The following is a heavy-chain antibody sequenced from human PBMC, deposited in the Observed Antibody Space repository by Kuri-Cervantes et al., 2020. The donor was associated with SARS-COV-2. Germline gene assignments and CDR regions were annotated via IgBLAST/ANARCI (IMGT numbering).Heavy chain of an antibody. CDR3: ARGYRYNLPYFDY. J-gene: IGHJ4*02. CDR1: GFTFGDYA. D-gene: IGHD1-1*01. CDR2: ISWNSGSI. V-gene: IGHV3-9*01. Sequence: GGSLRLSCAASGFTFGDYAMHWVRQAPGKGLEWVSGISWNSGSIGYADSVKGRFTISRDNAKNSLYLQMNSLRAEDTAVYYCARGYRYNLPYFDYWGQGTLVTVSS.